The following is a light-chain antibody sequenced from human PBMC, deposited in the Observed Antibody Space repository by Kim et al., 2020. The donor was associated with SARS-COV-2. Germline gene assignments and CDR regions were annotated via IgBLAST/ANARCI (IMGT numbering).Light chain of an antibody. Sequence: GDTVSITCRASQYLATWVAWYQQRPGMAPKVLMYGASRLESGVPSRFSGSGSGTEFTLTISSLQPDDFATYYCQQYKTDPYTFGQGTKLDI. CDR3: QQYKTDPYT. CDR2: GAS. V-gene: IGKV1-5*01. J-gene: IGKJ2*01. CDR1: QYLATW.